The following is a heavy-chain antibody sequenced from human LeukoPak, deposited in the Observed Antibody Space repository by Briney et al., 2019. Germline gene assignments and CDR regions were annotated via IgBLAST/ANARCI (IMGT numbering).Heavy chain of an antibody. V-gene: IGHV1-69*02. CDR2: IIPILGIA. CDR3: ARSVIAVAGPDY. D-gene: IGHD6-19*01. J-gene: IGHJ4*02. CDR1: GGTFSSYT. Sequence: ASVKVSCKASGGTFSSYTISWVRQAPGQGLEWMGRIIPILGIANYAQKFQGRVTITAGKSTSTAYMELSSLRSEDTAVYYCARSVIAVAGPDYWGQGTLVTVSS.